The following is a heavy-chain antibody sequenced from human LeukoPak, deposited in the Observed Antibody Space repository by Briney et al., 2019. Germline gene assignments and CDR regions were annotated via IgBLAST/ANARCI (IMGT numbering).Heavy chain of an antibody. D-gene: IGHD3-3*01. CDR2: INPNSGGT. Sequence: ASVKVSCKASGYTFTGYHMHWVRQAPGQGLEWMGWINPNSGGTNYAQKFQGRVTMTRDTSISTAYMELSRLRSDDTAVYYCARFATTRTITIFGGPYNWFDPWGQGTLVTVSS. J-gene: IGHJ5*02. CDR3: ARFATTRTITIFGGPYNWFDP. CDR1: GYTFTGYH. V-gene: IGHV1-2*02.